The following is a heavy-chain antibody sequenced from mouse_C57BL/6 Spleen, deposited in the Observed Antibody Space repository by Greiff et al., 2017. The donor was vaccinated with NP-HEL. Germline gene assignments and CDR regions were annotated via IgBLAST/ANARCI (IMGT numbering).Heavy chain of an antibody. D-gene: IGHD1-1*01. CDR2: INNDGSST. J-gene: IGHJ4*01. CDR1: GFTFSDYY. CDR3: ARGNYGSSYYARVY. Sequence: DVKLVESEGGLVQPGSSMKLSCTASGFTFSDYYMAWVRQAPEQGLEWVANINNDGSSTYYLDSLKSRFIISRDHAKNILYLQMHSLKSEDPPTYDCARGNYGSSYYARVYWGQGASVTVSS. V-gene: IGHV5-16*01.